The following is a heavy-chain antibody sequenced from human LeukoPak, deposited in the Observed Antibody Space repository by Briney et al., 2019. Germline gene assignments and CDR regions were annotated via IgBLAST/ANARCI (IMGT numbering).Heavy chain of an antibody. J-gene: IGHJ4*02. CDR3: AKDPVYYDSSGYPPYYFDY. CDR1: GFTFSSYS. Sequence: GGSLRLSCAASGFTFSSYSMNWVRQAPGKGLEWVSSISSSSSYIYYADSVKGRFTISRDNAKNSLYLQMNSLRAEDTAVYYCAKDPVYYDSSGYPPYYFDYWGQGTLVTVSS. D-gene: IGHD3-22*01. V-gene: IGHV3-21*01. CDR2: ISSSSSYI.